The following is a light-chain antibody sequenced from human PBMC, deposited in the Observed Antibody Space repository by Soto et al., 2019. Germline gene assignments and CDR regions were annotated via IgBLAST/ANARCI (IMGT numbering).Light chain of an antibody. CDR3: QQYHSYSYT. CDR1: QSVSSR. V-gene: IGKV1-5*03. Sequence: DIQMTQSPSTLSASVGDRVTITCRASQSVSSRLAWYQQKPGKAPNLLIFKASNLENGVPSRFSGSGSGTEFTLTISSLQPDDFATYYCQQYHSYSYTFGQGTKLEI. J-gene: IGKJ2*01. CDR2: KAS.